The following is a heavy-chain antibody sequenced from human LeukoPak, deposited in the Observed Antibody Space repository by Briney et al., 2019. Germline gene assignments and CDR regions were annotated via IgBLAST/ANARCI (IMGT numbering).Heavy chain of an antibody. J-gene: IGHJ3*02. V-gene: IGHV3-43*02. CDR2: ISGDGGST. Sequence: GGSLRLSCAASGFTFDDYAMHWVRQAPGKGLEWVSLISGDGGSTYYADSVRGRFPISRDNSKNSLYLQMDSLRTEDTALYYCAKEIDALGTNAFDIWGQGTMVTVSS. D-gene: IGHD2-8*01. CDR3: AKEIDALGTNAFDI. CDR1: GFTFDDYA.